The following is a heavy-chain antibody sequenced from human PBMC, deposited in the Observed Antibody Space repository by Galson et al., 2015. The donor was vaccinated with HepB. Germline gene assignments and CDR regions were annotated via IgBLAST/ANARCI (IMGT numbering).Heavy chain of an antibody. J-gene: IGHJ6*02. CDR3: ARYWQYSSGWYEGAYYYYGMDV. CDR2: TYYRSKWYN. CDR1: GDSVSSNSAA. V-gene: IGHV6-1*01. Sequence: CAISGDSVSSNSAAWNWIRQSPSRGLEWLGRTYYRSKWYNDYAVSVKSRITINPDTSKNQFSLQLNSVTPEDTAVYYCARYWQYSSGWYEGAYYYYGMDVWGQGTTVTVSS. D-gene: IGHD6-19*01.